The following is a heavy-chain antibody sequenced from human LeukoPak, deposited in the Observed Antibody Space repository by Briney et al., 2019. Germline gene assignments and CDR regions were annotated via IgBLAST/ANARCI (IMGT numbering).Heavy chain of an antibody. CDR2: ISAYNGNT. V-gene: IGHV1-18*01. D-gene: IGHD6-19*01. CDR1: GYTFTSYG. J-gene: IGHJ6*02. Sequence: ASVKRSCTASGYTFTSYGISCVRQTPGQGLEWMGWISAYNGNTNYAQKLQGRVTMTTDTSTSTAYMELRSLRSDDTAVYYCARAVRKEDGMDVWGQGTTVTVSS. CDR3: ARAVRKEDGMDV.